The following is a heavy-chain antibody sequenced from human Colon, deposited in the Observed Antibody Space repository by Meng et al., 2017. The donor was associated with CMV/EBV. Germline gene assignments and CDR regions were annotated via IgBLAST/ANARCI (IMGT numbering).Heavy chain of an antibody. D-gene: IGHD1-14*01. CDR1: GYMLTNYW. Sequence: GGSLRLSCQASGYMLTNYWIVWVRQMPGKGLEWMGITYPTDSRIIYSPSFRGQVTMSVGKSINTAYLQWSSLKASDTAIYYCATSSAFSPGGAYDVWGRGTVVTVSS. J-gene: IGHJ3*01. V-gene: IGHV5-51*01. CDR2: TYPTDSRI. CDR3: ATSSAFSPGGAYDV.